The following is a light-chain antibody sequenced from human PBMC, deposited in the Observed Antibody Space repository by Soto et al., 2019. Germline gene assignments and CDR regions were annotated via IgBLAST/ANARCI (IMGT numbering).Light chain of an antibody. CDR2: EVR. CDR3: SSYTTSSTQV. Sequence: QSALTQPASVSGSPGQSITISCTGTSSDIGGYPYVSWHQQHPGKAPKLMIYEVRYRPSGVSNRFSGSKSRITASLTISGLQAEDEADYYCSSYTTSSTQVFGTGTKLTVL. CDR1: SSDIGGYPY. J-gene: IGLJ1*01. V-gene: IGLV2-14*01.